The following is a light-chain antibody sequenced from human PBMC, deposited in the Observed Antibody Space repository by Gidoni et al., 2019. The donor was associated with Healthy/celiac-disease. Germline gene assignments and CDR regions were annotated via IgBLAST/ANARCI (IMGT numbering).Light chain of an antibody. CDR2: WAS. J-gene: IGKJ2*01. V-gene: IGKV4-1*01. Sequence: VMTQSPDSLAVSLGERATINCKSSQSVLYSSNNKNYLAWYQQKPRQPPKLLIYWASTRESGVPDRFSGSGSGTDFTLTISSLQAEDVAVYYCQQYYSTPMYTFGQGTKLEIK. CDR1: QSVLYSSNNKNY. CDR3: QQYYSTPMYT.